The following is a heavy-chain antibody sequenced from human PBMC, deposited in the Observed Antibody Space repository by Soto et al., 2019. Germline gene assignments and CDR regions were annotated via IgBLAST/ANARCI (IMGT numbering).Heavy chain of an antibody. D-gene: IGHD3-22*01. CDR1: GFTFSSYA. CDR3: AKGCYYDSSGYYVRRYFDY. Sequence: EVQLLESGGGLVQPGGSLRLSCAASGFTFSSYAMTWVRQAPGKGLEWVSAITAGGGSTYYADSVKGRFTISRDNSKNPLYLQMNSLRAEDKAVYYCAKGCYYDSSGYYVRRYFDYWGQGTLVTVSS. J-gene: IGHJ4*02. CDR2: ITAGGGST. V-gene: IGHV3-23*01.